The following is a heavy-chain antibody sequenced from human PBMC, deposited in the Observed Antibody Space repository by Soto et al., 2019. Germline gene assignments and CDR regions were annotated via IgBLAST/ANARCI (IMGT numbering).Heavy chain of an antibody. J-gene: IGHJ6*03. V-gene: IGHV4-34*01. Sequence: SETLSLTCAVYGGSFSGYYWSWIRQPPGKGLEWIGEINHSGSTNYNPSLKSRVTISVDTSKNQFSLKLSSVTAADTAVYYCARSTAMVTRVGYYYYMDVWGKGTTVTVSS. CDR1: GGSFSGYY. D-gene: IGHD5-18*01. CDR2: INHSGST. CDR3: ARSTAMVTRVGYYYYMDV.